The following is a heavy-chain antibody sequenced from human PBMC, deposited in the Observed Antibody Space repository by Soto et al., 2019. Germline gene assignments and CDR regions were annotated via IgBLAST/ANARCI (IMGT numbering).Heavy chain of an antibody. CDR1: GFTFSSYA. Sequence: GGSLRLSCAASGFTFSSYAMHWVRQAPGKGLEWVAVISYDGSNKYYADSVKGRFTISRDNSKNTLYLQMNSLRAEDTAVYYCARDPYGDYYYYCGMDVWGQGTTVTVSS. J-gene: IGHJ6*02. CDR2: ISYDGSNK. D-gene: IGHD4-17*01. CDR3: ARDPYGDYYYYCGMDV. V-gene: IGHV3-30-3*01.